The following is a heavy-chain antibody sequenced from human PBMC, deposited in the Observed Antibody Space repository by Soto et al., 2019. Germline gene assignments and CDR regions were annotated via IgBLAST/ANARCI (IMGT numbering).Heavy chain of an antibody. D-gene: IGHD4-17*01. V-gene: IGHV4-39*01. J-gene: IGHJ5*01. CDR3: ARRPDFRDHGWFDP. CDR2: IHYSGET. Sequence: SETLSLTCTVSGGSIISTFYYWGWLRQPPGRGLEWIANIHYSGETHYSPSLKSRVAISVDTSKSQFSLTLDSVTAADTAVYYRARRPDFRDHGWFDPWGQGILVTVSS. CDR1: GGSIISTFYY.